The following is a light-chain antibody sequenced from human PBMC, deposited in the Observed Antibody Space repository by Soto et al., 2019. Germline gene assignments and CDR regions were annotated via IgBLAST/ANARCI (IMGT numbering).Light chain of an antibody. CDR3: QQYDNWPSVT. CDR2: GTS. V-gene: IGKV3-15*01. CDR1: QSVGRS. J-gene: IGKJ4*01. Sequence: IVMTQSPATLSVSPGERATLSCRASQSVGRSLAWYQQKPGQAPRLLMYGTSARATGIPATFSGSGSGTEFTLTISSLQSEEFAVYYCQQYDNWPSVTFGGGTKVEIK.